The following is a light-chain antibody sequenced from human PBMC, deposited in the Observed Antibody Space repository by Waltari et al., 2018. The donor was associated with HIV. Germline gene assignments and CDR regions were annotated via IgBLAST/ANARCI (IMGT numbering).Light chain of an antibody. CDR1: ASDFGLYNF. CDR2: DVD. V-gene: IGLV2-14*03. CDR3: ASFTGDDTLL. J-gene: IGLJ3*02. Sequence: SAVTPPASVSGLPGQSITISCTGGASDFGLYNFVSWYQQHPGRVPRLILYDVDSRAPGISDRFSGSRSGPTASLNISRLRAEDEADYYCASFTGDDTLLFGGGTKVTVL.